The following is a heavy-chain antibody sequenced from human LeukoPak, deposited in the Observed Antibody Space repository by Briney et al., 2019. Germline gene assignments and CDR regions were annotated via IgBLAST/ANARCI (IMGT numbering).Heavy chain of an antibody. J-gene: IGHJ1*01. CDR3: LAWASPTPY. CDR2: LNADGSVG. D-gene: IGHD1-26*01. CDR1: GFSFSTSW. V-gene: IGHV3-7*02. Sequence: GGSLRLSSAASGFSFSTSWMNWVRQAPGKGLEWVANLNADGSVGRYVDSVRGRFSVSRDNGQNTLYRQRNSLRVDDTSIYFCLAWASPTPYWGPGTPVAVSS.